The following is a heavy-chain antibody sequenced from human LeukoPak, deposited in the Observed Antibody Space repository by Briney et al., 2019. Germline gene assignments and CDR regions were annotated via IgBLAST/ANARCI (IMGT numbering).Heavy chain of an antibody. CDR1: GGTFSSYA. V-gene: IGHV1-69*01. CDR2: IIPIFGTA. J-gene: IGHJ4*02. Sequence: ASVKVSCKASGGTFSSYAISWVRQAPGQGLEWMGGIIPIFGTANYAQKFQGRVTITADESTSTAYMELSSLRSEDTAVYYRTRETSSRYFDYWGQGTLVTVSS. CDR3: TRETSSRYFDY.